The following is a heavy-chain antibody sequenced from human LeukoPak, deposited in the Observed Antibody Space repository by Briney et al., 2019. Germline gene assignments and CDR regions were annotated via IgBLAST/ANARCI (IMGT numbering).Heavy chain of an antibody. CDR1: GGSFSGYY. D-gene: IGHD2-2*01. J-gene: IGHJ4*02. Sequence: SETLSLTCAVHGGSFSGYYWSWIRQPPGKGLEWIGEINHSGSTNYNPSLKSRVTISVDTSKNQFSLKLSSVTAADTAVYYCGRLQYVPAALYFDYWGQGTLVTVSS. CDR2: INHSGST. V-gene: IGHV4-34*01. CDR3: GRLQYVPAALYFDY.